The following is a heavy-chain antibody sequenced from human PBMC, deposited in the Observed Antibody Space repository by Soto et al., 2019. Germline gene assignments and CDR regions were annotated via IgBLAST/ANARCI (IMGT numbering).Heavy chain of an antibody. Sequence: ASXKVSCKASGYTFTTYGISWVRQAPVQWLEWMGWISAYNGNTNYAQKLQGRVTMTTDTSTSTAYMELRSLRSDDTAVYYCAREAPNYDILTGNDYWGQGTLVTVSS. CDR2: ISAYNGNT. CDR3: AREAPNYDILTGNDY. V-gene: IGHV1-18*01. CDR1: GYTFTTYG. D-gene: IGHD3-9*01. J-gene: IGHJ4*02.